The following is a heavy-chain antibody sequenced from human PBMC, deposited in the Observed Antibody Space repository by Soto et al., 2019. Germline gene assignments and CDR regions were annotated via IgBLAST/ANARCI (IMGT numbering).Heavy chain of an antibody. J-gene: IGHJ6*02. CDR2: INPNSGGT. CDR1: GYTFTGYY. V-gene: IGHV1-2*02. Sequence: ASVKVSCKASGYTFTGYYMHWLRQAPGQGLEWMGWINPNSGGTNYAQKFQGRVTMTRDTSISTAYMELSRLRSDDTAVYYCARRWELELSYYYGMDVWGQGTTVTVSS. CDR3: ARRWELELSYYYGMDV. D-gene: IGHD1-7*01.